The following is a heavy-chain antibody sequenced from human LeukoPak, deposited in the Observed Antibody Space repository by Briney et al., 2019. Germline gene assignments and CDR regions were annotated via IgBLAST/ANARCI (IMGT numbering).Heavy chain of an antibody. Sequence: SVKVSCKASGGTFSSYAITWVRQAPGQGLEWMGRIIPILGIANYAQKFQGRVTIIADKSTSTAYMELSSLRSEDTAVYYCARGGHSDSTGYSYWYFDLWGRGTLVTVSS. J-gene: IGHJ2*01. CDR1: GGTFSSYA. CDR3: ARGGHSDSTGYSYWYFDL. V-gene: IGHV1-69*04. CDR2: IIPILGIA. D-gene: IGHD3-22*01.